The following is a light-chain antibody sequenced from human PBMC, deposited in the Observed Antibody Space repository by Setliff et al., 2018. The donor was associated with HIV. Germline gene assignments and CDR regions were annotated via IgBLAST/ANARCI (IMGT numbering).Light chain of an antibody. CDR3: ASWDDTLNGWV. CDR1: SSDVGGYSY. CDR2: EVR. J-gene: IGLJ3*02. Sequence: QSALTQPASVSGSPGQSITISCTGTSSDVGGYSYVSWYQQHPGKAPKLIIYEVRNRPSGVSNRFSGSKSDTSASLAISGLQSEDEADYFCASWDDTLNGWVFGGGTK. V-gene: IGLV2-14*01.